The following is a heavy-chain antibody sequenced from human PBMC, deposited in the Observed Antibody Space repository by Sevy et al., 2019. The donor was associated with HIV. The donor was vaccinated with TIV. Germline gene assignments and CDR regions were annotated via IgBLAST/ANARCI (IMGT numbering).Heavy chain of an antibody. J-gene: IGHJ3*02. CDR1: GFIFSSYG. V-gene: IGHV3-30*02. D-gene: IGHD5-12*01. CDR3: VKVHGGLRSDFDI. CDR2: IQYDGSNK. Sequence: GESLKISCAASGFIFSSYGMHWVRQAPGKGLEWVAFIQYDGSNKYYADSVKGRFTISRDNSKNTLFLQMNSLRAEDTAVYFCVKVHGGLRSDFDIWGQGTEVTVSS.